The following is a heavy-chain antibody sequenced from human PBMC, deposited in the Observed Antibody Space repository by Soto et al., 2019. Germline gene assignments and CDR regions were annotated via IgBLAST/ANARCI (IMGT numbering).Heavy chain of an antibody. V-gene: IGHV4-30-4*01. CDR3: ARDLLDTTVDYYFDS. Sequence: PSETLSLTCTVSGGSLSSGTYYWSWIRQPPGKGLEWIGYIYHSGSSQSNPSLKSRVTISIDTSKNQFSLELRSVTVADTAVYYCARDLLDTTVDYYFDSWGPGRLVTVSS. CDR1: GGSLSSGTYY. CDR2: IYHSGSS. D-gene: IGHD4-17*01. J-gene: IGHJ4*02.